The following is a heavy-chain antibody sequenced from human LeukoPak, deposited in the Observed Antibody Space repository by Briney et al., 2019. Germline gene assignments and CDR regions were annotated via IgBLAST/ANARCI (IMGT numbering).Heavy chain of an antibody. J-gene: IGHJ4*02. CDR3: ARDLSDCSSTSCFYDY. Sequence: ASVKVSCKASGYTFTSYYMHWVRQAPGQGLEWMGIINPSGGSTSYAQKFQGRVTMTRDTSTSTVYMELSSLRSEDTAVYYCARDLSDCSSTSCFYDYWGQGTLVTVSS. CDR1: GYTFTSYY. V-gene: IGHV1-46*01. D-gene: IGHD2-2*01. CDR2: INPSGGST.